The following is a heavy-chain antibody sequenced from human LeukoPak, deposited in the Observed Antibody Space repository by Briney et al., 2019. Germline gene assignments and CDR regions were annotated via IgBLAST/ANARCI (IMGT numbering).Heavy chain of an antibody. V-gene: IGHV3-23*01. Sequence: GGSMRLSCAAAAFTFSSYAMTWVRQAPGKGLEWVSALSASGGGTYYADSVKGRFTISRDNSKNTLYLQMNSLRAEDTAVYYCARDVADAFDIWGQGTMVTVSS. J-gene: IGHJ3*02. CDR3: ARDVADAFDI. CDR2: LSASGGGT. D-gene: IGHD2-15*01. CDR1: AFTFSSYA.